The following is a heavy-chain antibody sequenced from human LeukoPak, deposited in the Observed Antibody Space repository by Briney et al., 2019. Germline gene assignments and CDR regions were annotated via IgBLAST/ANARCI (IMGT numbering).Heavy chain of an antibody. J-gene: IGHJ4*02. Sequence: SETLSLTCTVSGGSISSGSYYWSWIRQPAGKGLEWIGRIYTSGSTNYNPSLKSRVTMSVDTSKNQFSLKLSSVTAADTAVYYCARGGYYYDSSGYYSFDYWGQGTLVTVSS. D-gene: IGHD3-22*01. CDR1: GGSISSGSYY. CDR2: IYTSGST. CDR3: ARGGYYYDSSGYYSFDY. V-gene: IGHV4-61*02.